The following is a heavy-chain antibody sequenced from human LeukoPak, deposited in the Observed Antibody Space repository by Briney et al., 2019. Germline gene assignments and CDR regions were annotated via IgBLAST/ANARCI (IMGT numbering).Heavy chain of an antibody. CDR3: ARTTYYDFWSGYYAPDAFDI. J-gene: IGHJ3*02. D-gene: IGHD3-3*01. V-gene: IGHV1-46*01. Sequence: EASVKVSCKASGYTFTGYYMHWVRQAPGQGLEWMGIINPSGGSTSYAQKFQGRVTMTRDTSTSTVYMELSSLRSEDTAVYYCARTTYYDFWSGYYAPDAFDIWGQGTMVTVSS. CDR1: GYTFTGYY. CDR2: INPSGGST.